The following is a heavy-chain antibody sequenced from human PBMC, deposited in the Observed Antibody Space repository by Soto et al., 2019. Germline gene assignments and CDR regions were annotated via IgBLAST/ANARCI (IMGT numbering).Heavy chain of an antibody. CDR1: GGSISSYY. J-gene: IGHJ5*02. Sequence: QVQLQESGPGLVKPSETLSLTCTVSGGSISSYYWSWIRQPPGKGLEWIGYIYYSGSTNYNPSLKSRVTISVDTSKNQFSLKLSSVTAADTAVYYCARAERDYYGSGSEINWFDPWGQGTLVTVSS. CDR2: IYYSGST. V-gene: IGHV4-59*01. CDR3: ARAERDYYGSGSEINWFDP. D-gene: IGHD3-10*01.